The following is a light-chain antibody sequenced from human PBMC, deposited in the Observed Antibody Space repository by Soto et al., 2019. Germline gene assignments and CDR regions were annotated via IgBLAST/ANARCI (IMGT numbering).Light chain of an antibody. CDR1: QSVGSNF. Sequence: IVLTQSPGTLSLSPGERATLSCRASQSVGSNFLAWYQQKRGQAPRILIYAASNRASGIPDRFSGSGSGSDFTLTIRRLEPEDFAVYYCQQYGSPPWAFGQGNRVEI. J-gene: IGKJ1*01. V-gene: IGKV3-20*01. CDR3: QQYGSPPWA. CDR2: AAS.